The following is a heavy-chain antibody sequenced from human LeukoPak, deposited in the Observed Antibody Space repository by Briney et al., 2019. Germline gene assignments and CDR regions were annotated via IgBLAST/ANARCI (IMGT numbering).Heavy chain of an antibody. CDR3: ARVRADNYYYYYMDV. Sequence: ASVKVSCKASGYTFTSYDINWVRQATGQGLEWMGWMNPNSGNTGYAQKFQGRVTITRNTSISTAYMELNSLRTEDTAVYYCARVRADNYYYYYMDVWGKGTTVTISS. CDR2: MNPNSGNT. CDR1: GYTFTSYD. J-gene: IGHJ6*03. D-gene: IGHD6-13*01. V-gene: IGHV1-8*03.